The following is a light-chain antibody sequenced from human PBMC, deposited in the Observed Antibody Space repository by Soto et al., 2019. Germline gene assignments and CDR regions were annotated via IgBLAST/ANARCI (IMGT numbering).Light chain of an antibody. CDR1: SSDVGSYNL. CDR2: EGS. Sequence: QPASVSGSPGQSITISCTGTSSDVGSYNLVSWYQQHPGKAPKLMIYEGSKRPSGVSNRFSGSKSGNTASLTISGLQAEDEADYYCCSYAGSSTFDVVFGGGTKLTVL. J-gene: IGLJ2*01. CDR3: CSYAGSSTFDVV. V-gene: IGLV2-23*03.